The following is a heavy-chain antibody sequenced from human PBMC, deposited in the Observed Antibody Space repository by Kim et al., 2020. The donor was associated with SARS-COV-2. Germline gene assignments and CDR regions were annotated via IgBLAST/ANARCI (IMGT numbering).Heavy chain of an antibody. D-gene: IGHD3-10*01. CDR2: IYYSGST. V-gene: IGHV4-59*13. CDR3: ARDRAPIYSITMVRERPSWWFDP. CDR1: GGSISSYY. Sequence: SETLSLTCTVSGGSISSYYWSWIRQPPGKGLEWIGYIYYSGSTNYNPSLKSRVTISVDTSKNQFSLKLSSVTAADTAVYYCARDRAPIYSITMVRERPSWWFDPWGQGTLVTVSS. J-gene: IGHJ5*02.